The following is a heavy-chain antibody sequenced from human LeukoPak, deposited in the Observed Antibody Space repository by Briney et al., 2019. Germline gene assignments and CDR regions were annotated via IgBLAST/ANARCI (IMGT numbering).Heavy chain of an antibody. V-gene: IGHV5-51*01. CDR3: ARCYNSRVTPSDF. Sequence: GESLKISCKGSGYSFANYWIGWVRQMPGKGLEWMGIIYPGDSDTRYSPSFQGQVTVSADKSISTAYLQWSSLKASDTAMYYCARCYNSRVTPSDFWGQGTLVTVSS. CDR1: GYSFANYW. D-gene: IGHD1-1*01. J-gene: IGHJ4*02. CDR2: IYPGDSDT.